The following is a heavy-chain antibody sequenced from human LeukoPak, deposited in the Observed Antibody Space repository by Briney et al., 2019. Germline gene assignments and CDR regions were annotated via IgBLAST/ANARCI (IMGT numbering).Heavy chain of an antibody. CDR1: GYTLTELS. J-gene: IGHJ4*02. CDR3: ATDTWGGFGYDY. V-gene: IGHV1-24*01. D-gene: IGHD3-10*01. Sequence: ASVKVSCKVSGYTLTELSMHWVRQAPGKGLEWMGGFDPEDGETIYAQKFQGRVTMTEDTSTDTAYMELSSLRSEDTAVYYCATDTWGGFGYDYWGQGTLVTVSS. CDR2: FDPEDGET.